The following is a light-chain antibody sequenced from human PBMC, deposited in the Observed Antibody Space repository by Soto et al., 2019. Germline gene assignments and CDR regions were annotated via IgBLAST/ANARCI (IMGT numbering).Light chain of an antibody. CDR1: SSNIGAGYD. CDR3: QSFDSSLSAVV. V-gene: IGLV1-40*01. Sequence: QSVLTQPPSVSGATGQGVTISCTGSSSNIGAGYDVHWYQHLPGTAPKLLIYGNTKRPSGVPDRFSGSKSVTSASLAITGLQADDEADYYCQSFDSSLSAVVFGGGTQLTVL. CDR2: GNT. J-gene: IGLJ2*01.